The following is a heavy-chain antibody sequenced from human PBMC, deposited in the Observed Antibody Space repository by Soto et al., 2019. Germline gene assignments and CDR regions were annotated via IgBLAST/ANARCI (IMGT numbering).Heavy chain of an antibody. Sequence: PSETLSLTCTVSGGSISSYYWSWIRQPPGKRLEWIGYLYYTGSTNYNPSLKSRVTLSVDTSKNQFSLKLRSVTAADTAVYYCARGSGVGAAEDYFDYWGQGTLVTVSS. D-gene: IGHD1-26*01. CDR2: LYYTGST. CDR3: ARGSGVGAAEDYFDY. CDR1: GGSISSYY. V-gene: IGHV4-59*01. J-gene: IGHJ4*02.